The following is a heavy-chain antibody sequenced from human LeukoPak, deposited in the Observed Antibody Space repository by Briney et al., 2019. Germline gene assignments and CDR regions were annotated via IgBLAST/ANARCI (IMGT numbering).Heavy chain of an antibody. J-gene: IGHJ4*02. D-gene: IGHD4-23*01. V-gene: IGHV3-33*01. CDR3: ARSVEAGWDY. CDR1: GFAFTNYG. CDR2: IWYDGSKT. Sequence: GGSLRLSCTTSGFAFTNYGIDWVRQAPGKGLEWVAAIWYDGSKTSYTDSVKGRFTVSRDISKNTVYLQMNGLKAEDTAVYYCARSVEAGWDYWGQGTLVTVSS.